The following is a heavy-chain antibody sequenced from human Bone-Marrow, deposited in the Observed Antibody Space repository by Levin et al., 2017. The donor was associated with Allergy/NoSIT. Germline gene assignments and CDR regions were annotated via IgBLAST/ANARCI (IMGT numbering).Heavy chain of an antibody. Sequence: TSSETLSLTCTVSGGSISNNNYYWGWIRQPPGKGLEWIGTIYHSGSASYSPSLKSRATISVDTSKNQFSLRLPSVTAADTAMYFCAKRRGFGYTFDHWGQGTLVTVSS. CDR3: AKRRGFGYTFDH. CDR2: IYHSGSA. D-gene: IGHD1-1*01. J-gene: IGHJ4*02. CDR1: GGSISNNNYY. V-gene: IGHV4-39*01.